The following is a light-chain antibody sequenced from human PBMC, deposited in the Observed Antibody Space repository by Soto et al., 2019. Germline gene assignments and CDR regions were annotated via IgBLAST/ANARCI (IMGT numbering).Light chain of an antibody. CDR3: CSYTSDRKWV. Sequence: QSALTQPASVSGSPGQSIAISCTGTSSDVGGYNYVSWYQQHPGKAPKFIIYEVTNRPSGVSDRFSGSKSGNTASLTISGLQAEDEADYYCCSYTSDRKWVFGGGTKLTVL. CDR1: SSDVGGYNY. J-gene: IGLJ3*02. CDR2: EVT. V-gene: IGLV2-14*01.